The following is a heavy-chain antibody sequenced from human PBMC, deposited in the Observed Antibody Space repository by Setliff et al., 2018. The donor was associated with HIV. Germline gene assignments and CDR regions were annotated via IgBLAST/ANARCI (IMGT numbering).Heavy chain of an antibody. CDR2: ISAYDGNT. V-gene: IGHV1-18*01. CDR1: GYTFTSYG. CDR3: ASSVDNYGDNRWFDP. J-gene: IGHJ5*02. D-gene: IGHD4-17*01. Sequence: ASVKVSCKASGYTFTSYGISWVRQAPGQGLEWMGWISAYDGNTNYAQNFQGRVTMTTDTSTSTVYMELRSLRSDDTAVYYCASSVDNYGDNRWFDPWGQGTLVTVSS.